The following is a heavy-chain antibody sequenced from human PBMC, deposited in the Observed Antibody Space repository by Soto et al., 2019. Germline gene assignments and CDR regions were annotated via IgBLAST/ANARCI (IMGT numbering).Heavy chain of an antibody. Sequence: PSETLSLTCTVSGGSISSYYWSWIRQPPGKGLEWIGYIYYSGSTNYNPSLKSRVTISVDTSKNQFSLKLSSVTAADTAVYYCARDRTGYSYGSGYNWFDPWGQGTLVTVSS. V-gene: IGHV4-59*01. CDR3: ARDRTGYSYGSGYNWFDP. D-gene: IGHD5-18*01. CDR2: IYYSGST. CDR1: GGSISSYY. J-gene: IGHJ5*02.